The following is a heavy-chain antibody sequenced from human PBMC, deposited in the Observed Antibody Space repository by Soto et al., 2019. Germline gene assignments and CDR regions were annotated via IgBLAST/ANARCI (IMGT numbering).Heavy chain of an antibody. J-gene: IGHJ6*02. CDR2: INPSGGST. CDR3: ARVFIAAAVNAGMDV. V-gene: IGHV1-46*01. Sequence: QVQLVQSGAEVKKPGASVKVSCKASGYTFTSYYMHWVRQAPGQGLEWMGIINPSGGSTSYAQKFQGRVTMTRDTSTSTVYMELSSLRSEDTAVYYCARVFIAAAVNAGMDVWGQGTTVTVSS. D-gene: IGHD6-13*01. CDR1: GYTFTSYY.